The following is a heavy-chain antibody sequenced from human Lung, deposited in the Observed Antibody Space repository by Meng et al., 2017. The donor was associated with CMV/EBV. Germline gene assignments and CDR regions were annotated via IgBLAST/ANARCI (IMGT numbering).Heavy chain of an antibody. CDR1: GYTFTSYY. V-gene: IGHV1-46*01. J-gene: IGHJ6*02. CDR3: ARDRLGVTTGMDV. D-gene: IGHD4-11*01. CDR2: INPSGGST. Sequence: ASXXVSXKASGYTFTSYYMHWVRQAPGQGLEWMGIINPSGGSTSYAQKFQGRVTMTRDTSTSTVYMELSSLRSEDTAVYYCARDRLGVTTGMDVWGQGTTVTVS.